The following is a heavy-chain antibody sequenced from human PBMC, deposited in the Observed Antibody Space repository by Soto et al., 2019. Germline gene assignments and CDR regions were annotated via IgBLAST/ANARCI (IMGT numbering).Heavy chain of an antibody. D-gene: IGHD3-10*01. Sequence: SVKVSCKASGGTFSSYAISWVRQAPGQGLEWMGGIIPIFGTANYAQKFQGRVTITADKSTSTAYMELSSLRSEDTAVYYCARSTSGRGGMDVWGQGTTVTVSS. CDR1: GGTFSSYA. V-gene: IGHV1-69*06. CDR3: ARSTSGRGGMDV. CDR2: IIPIFGTA. J-gene: IGHJ6*02.